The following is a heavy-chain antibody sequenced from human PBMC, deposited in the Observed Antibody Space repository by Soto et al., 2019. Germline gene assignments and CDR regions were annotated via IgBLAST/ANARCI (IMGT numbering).Heavy chain of an antibody. CDR3: ARVGLRREDY. D-gene: IGHD3-16*01. V-gene: IGHV3-48*01. J-gene: IGHJ4*02. CDR2: ISSSSSTI. CDR1: GFTFSSYS. Sequence: EVQLVESGGGLVQPGGSLRLSCAASGFTFSSYSMNWVRQAPGKGLEWVSYISSSSSTIYYADSVKGRFTISRDNAKNSMYLQMNSLRAEDTAVYYCARVGLRREDYWGQGTLVTVSS.